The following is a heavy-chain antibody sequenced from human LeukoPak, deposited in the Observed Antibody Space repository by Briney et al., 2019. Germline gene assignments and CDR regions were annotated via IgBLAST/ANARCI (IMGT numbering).Heavy chain of an antibody. CDR1: GYTFTSYD. J-gene: IGHJ4*02. CDR2: MNPNSGNT. D-gene: IGHD2-2*01. CDR3: ARGRRRGSCSSTSCYYFDY. Sequence: GASVKVSCKASGYTFTSYDINWVRQATGQGLEWMGWMNPNSGNTGYAQKFQGRGTMTRNTSISPAYMELSSLRSEDTAVYYCARGRRRGSCSSTSCYYFDYWGQGTLVTVSS. V-gene: IGHV1-8*02.